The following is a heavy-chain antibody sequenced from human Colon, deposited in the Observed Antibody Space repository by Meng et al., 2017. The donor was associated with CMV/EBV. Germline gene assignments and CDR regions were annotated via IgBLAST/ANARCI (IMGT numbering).Heavy chain of an antibody. CDR1: GGAFSGVD. J-gene: IGHJ4*01. D-gene: IGHD2-2*01. CDR2: SYYTGST. V-gene: IGHV4-34*01. CDR3: ARATKASCWEVLDY. Sequence: HSGAGVLRPSACCTLTCPLYGGAFSGVDWSWIRQPPGRGLEWIGESYYTGSTNYSPSLKSRVTISLDTSKNQFSLKLNSVTAADTAVYYCARATKASCWEVLDYWGHGTLVTVSS.